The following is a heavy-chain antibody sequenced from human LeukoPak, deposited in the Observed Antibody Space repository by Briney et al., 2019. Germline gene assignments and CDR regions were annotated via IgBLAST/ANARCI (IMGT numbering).Heavy chain of an antibody. D-gene: IGHD6-13*01. CDR2: IYHSGST. V-gene: IGHV4-4*02. CDR3: ARERGNTAADGPWFDP. Sequence: SGTLSLTCAVSGGSITSSNWWSWVRQPPGKGLQWIGEIYHSGSTNYNPSLKSRVTISVDKSKNQFSLKLSSVTAADTAVYYCARERGNTAADGPWFDPWGQGTLVTVSS. CDR1: GGSITSSNW. J-gene: IGHJ5*02.